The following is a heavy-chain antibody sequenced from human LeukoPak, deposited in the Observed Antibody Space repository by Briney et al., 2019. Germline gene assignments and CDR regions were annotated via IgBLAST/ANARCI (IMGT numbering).Heavy chain of an antibody. CDR2: ISSNSGNK. D-gene: IGHD4-23*01. Sequence: GGSLRLSCAASGFTFSRYTINWVRQAPGKGLEWGSSISSNSGNKKYAYSLKGRFTISRDNTKNSLFLQMNSLRAEDTAVYYCARLFAIGGNLDYWGQETLVIVSS. J-gene: IGHJ4*02. CDR1: GFTFSRYT. CDR3: ARLFAIGGNLDY. V-gene: IGHV3-21*04.